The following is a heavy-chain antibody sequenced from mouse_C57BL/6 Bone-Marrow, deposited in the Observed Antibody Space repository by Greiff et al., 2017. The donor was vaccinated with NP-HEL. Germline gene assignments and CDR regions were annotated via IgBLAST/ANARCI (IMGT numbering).Heavy chain of an antibody. D-gene: IGHD1-1*01. CDR2: IYPGSGST. V-gene: IGHV1-55*01. CDR1: GYTFTSYW. CDR3: ARSYYYGSSPWYFDV. Sequence: QVQLQQSGAELVKPGASVKMSCKASGYTFTSYWITWVKQRPGQGLEWIGDIYPGSGSTNYNETFKSKATLTVDTSSSTAYMQLSSLTSEDSAVYYCARSYYYGSSPWYFDVWGTGTTVTVSS. J-gene: IGHJ1*03.